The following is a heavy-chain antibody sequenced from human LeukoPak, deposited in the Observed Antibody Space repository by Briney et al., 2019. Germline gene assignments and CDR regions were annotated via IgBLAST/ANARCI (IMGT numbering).Heavy chain of an antibody. D-gene: IGHD5-18*01. CDR3: VRWVGYSYDNWFDP. V-gene: IGHV4-59*01. J-gene: IGHJ5*02. CDR2: IYYSGST. Sequence: SETLSLTCTVSGGSISGYYWSCLRQPPGTALEWVGYIYYSGSTNYNPSLKSRVTISVDTSKNQFSLKLSSVTAADTAVYYCVRWVGYSYDNWFDPWGQGTLVTVSS. CDR1: GGSISGYY.